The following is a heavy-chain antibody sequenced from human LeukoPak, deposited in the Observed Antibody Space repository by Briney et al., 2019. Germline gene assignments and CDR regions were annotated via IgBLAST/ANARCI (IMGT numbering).Heavy chain of an antibody. CDR3: AKDLGVRCSSTSCHTPNWFDP. V-gene: IGHV3-23*01. CDR2: ISGSGGST. Sequence: GGSLRLSCAASGFTFSSYAMSWVRQAPGKGLEWVSAISGSGGSTYYADSVKGRFTISRDNSKNTLYLQMNSLRAEDTAVYYCAKDLGVRCSSTSCHTPNWFDPWGQGTLVTVSS. D-gene: IGHD2-2*01. J-gene: IGHJ5*02. CDR1: GFTFSSYA.